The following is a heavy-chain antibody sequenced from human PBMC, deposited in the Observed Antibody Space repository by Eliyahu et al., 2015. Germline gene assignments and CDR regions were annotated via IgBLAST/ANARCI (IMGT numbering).Heavy chain of an antibody. J-gene: IGHJ4*02. D-gene: IGHD2-21*01. CDR1: GXXCLAYG. V-gene: IGHV3-30*18. Sequence: QVQLVESGGGVVQPGRSLXLXCXASGXXCLAYGLHWVRQAPXTGLEWVGIISYDGSYNXYADSVKGRFTISRDNSKKILYLQLNSLRTEDAAVYYCAKVRGGXWGGYDYWGLGTRVTVSS. CDR2: ISYDGSYN. CDR3: AKVRGGXWGGYDY.